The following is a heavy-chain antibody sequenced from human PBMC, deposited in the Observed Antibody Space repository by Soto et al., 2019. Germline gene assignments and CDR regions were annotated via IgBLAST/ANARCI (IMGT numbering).Heavy chain of an antibody. Sequence: QVQLQESGPGLVKPSQTLSLTCSVSGGSVSSGHYYWSWIRQPPGKGLEWVGYIYYSGSTYYNPSLMSRVTISLDTSKKQFSLKLSSATAADTAVYFCARASGDSSGYSFDYWGQGTLFTVSS. CDR3: ARASGDSSGYSFDY. V-gene: IGHV4-30-4*08. J-gene: IGHJ4*02. CDR1: GGSVSSGHYY. CDR2: IYYSGST. D-gene: IGHD3-22*01.